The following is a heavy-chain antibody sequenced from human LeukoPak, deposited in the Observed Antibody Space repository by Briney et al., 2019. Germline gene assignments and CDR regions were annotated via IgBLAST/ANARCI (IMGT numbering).Heavy chain of an antibody. CDR3: AKGFRGAINDAFDI. CDR2: ISSSSSYI. J-gene: IGHJ3*02. D-gene: IGHD3-10*01. Sequence: GGSLRLSCAASGFTFSSYSMNWVRQAPGKGLEWVSSISSSSSYIYYADSVKGRFTISRDNSKNTLYLQMNSLRAEDTAVYYCAKGFRGAINDAFDIWGQGRTVTVSS. V-gene: IGHV3-21*04. CDR1: GFTFSSYS.